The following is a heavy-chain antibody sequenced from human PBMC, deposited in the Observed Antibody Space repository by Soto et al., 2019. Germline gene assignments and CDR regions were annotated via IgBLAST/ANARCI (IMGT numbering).Heavy chain of an antibody. Sequence: GGSVRLSCAASGFTFSIYAMHWVRQAPGKGLEWVAVISYDGSNKYYADSVKGRFTISRDNSKNTLYLQMNSLRAEDTAVYYCAYXSGGSCYSGGYYYGMDVWGRGTTVTVSS. D-gene: IGHD2-15*01. CDR3: AYXSGGSCYSGGYYYGMDV. J-gene: IGHJ6*02. CDR1: GFTFSIYA. CDR2: ISYDGSNK. V-gene: IGHV3-30-3*01.